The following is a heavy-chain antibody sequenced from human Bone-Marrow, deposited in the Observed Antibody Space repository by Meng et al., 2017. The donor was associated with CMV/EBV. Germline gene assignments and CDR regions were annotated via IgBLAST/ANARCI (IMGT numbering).Heavy chain of an antibody. CDR1: GFTFSSYW. CDR3: ARGYGTGGPPGAN. CDR2: IKQDGSEK. Sequence: GESLKISCAASGFTFSSYWMSWVRQAPGKGLEWVANIKQDGSEKYYVDSVKGRFIISRDNAKNSLYLQMNSLRAEDTAVYYCARGYGTGGPPGANWGQGTRVTVSS. D-gene: IGHD3/OR15-3a*01. V-gene: IGHV3-7*01. J-gene: IGHJ4*02.